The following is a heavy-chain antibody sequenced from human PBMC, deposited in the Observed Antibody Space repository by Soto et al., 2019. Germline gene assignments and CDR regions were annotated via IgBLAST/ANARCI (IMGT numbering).Heavy chain of an antibody. CDR2: VHISGHS. Sequence: TLSLTCTLSGGSVRAPDWWNWVRQSPDKGLEWIAEVHISGHSNYNPSLRSRVSVSIDSSKNQFYLNLNSVTAADTAIYYCARVRQGCSANNCYFDPWGQGTQVTVSS. CDR3: ARVRQGCSANNCYFDP. V-gene: IGHV4-4*02. D-gene: IGHD1-1*01. J-gene: IGHJ5*01. CDR1: GGSVRAPDW.